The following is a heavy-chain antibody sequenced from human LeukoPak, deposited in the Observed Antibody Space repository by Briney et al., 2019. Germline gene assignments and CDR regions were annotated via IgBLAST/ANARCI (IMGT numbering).Heavy chain of an antibody. J-gene: IGHJ6*03. CDR1: GFTFSSYS. V-gene: IGHV3-48*01. Sequence: PGGSLRLSCAASGFTFSSYSMNWVRQAPGKGLEWVSHISSSSSTIYYADSVKGRFTISRDNAKNSLYLQMNSLRAEDTAVYYCARVGSHSGSLSLIRRNYKYYYYMDVWGKGTTVTISS. D-gene: IGHD3-10*01. CDR2: ISSSSSTI. CDR3: ARVGSHSGSLSLIRRNYKYYYYMDV.